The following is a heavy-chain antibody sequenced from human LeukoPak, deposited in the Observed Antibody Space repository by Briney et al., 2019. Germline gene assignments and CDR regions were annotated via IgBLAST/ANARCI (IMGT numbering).Heavy chain of an antibody. CDR3: VRGFGDKRAYYYMDV. V-gene: IGHV1-69*06. CDR2: IIPIFGTA. Sequence: ASVKVSCKASGGTFSSYAISWVRQAPGQGLEWMGGIIPIFGTANYARKFQGRVTITADKSTSTAYMELNSLRSEDTAVYYCVRGFGDKRAYYYMDVWGKGTTVTVSS. D-gene: IGHD3-10*01. J-gene: IGHJ6*03. CDR1: GGTFSSYA.